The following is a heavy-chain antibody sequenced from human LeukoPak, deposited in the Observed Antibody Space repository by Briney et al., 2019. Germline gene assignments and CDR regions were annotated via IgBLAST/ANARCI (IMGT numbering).Heavy chain of an antibody. CDR2: INSDGSST. CDR1: GFTFSSYW. J-gene: IGHJ3*02. Sequence: PGGSLRLSCAASGFTFSSYWMHWVRHAPGKGLVWVSRINSDGSSTNYADSVKGRFTISRDNSKNTLYLQMNSLRAEDTAVYYCAKDRGSSSSVDAFDIWGQGTMVTVSS. CDR3: AKDRGSSSSVDAFDI. V-gene: IGHV3-74*01. D-gene: IGHD6-13*01.